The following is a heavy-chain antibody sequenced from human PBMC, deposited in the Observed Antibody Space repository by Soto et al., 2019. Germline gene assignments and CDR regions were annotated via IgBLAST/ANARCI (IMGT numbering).Heavy chain of an antibody. CDR2: IYYSGST. CDR3: ARDPLTGAFDY. D-gene: IGHD3-10*01. Sequence: SETLSLTCTVSGGSISSGGYYWSWIRQHPGKGLEWIGYIYYSGSTYYNPSLKSRVTISVGTSKNQFSLKLSSVTAADTAVYYCARDPLTGAFDYWGQGTLVTVSS. V-gene: IGHV4-31*03. J-gene: IGHJ4*02. CDR1: GGSISSGGYY.